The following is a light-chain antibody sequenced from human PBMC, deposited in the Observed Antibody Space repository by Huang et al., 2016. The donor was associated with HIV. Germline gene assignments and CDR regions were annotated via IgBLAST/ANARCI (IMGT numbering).Light chain of an antibody. CDR3: MQSLQSGFS. CDR1: QSLVHSNGYTY. V-gene: IGKV2-28*01. CDR2: GGS. Sequence: EIVMTQSPLSLAVTPGEPASISCRSSQSLVHSNGYTYLDWYLQKPGQSPRLLIYGGSIRAPGVPDRVSGSGSGTDFALKISRVEAEDIGVYYCMQSLQSGFSFGPGTKVEIK. J-gene: IGKJ3*01.